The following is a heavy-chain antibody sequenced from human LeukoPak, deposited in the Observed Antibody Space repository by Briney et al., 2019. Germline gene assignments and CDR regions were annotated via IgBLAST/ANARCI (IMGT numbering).Heavy chain of an antibody. J-gene: IGHJ3*02. CDR2: INHSGST. V-gene: IGHV4-34*01. D-gene: IGHD2-21*01. CDR3: ARGRVNWLGAFDI. Sequence: PSETLSLTCAVYGGSFSGYYWSWIRQPPGKGLEWIGEINHSGSTNYNPSLKSRVTISVDTSKNQFSLKLSSVTAADTAVYYCARGRVNWLGAFDIWGQGTMVTVAS. CDR1: GGSFSGYY.